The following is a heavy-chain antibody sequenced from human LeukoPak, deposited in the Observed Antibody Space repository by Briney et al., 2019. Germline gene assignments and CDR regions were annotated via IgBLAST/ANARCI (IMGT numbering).Heavy chain of an antibody. CDR2: INPNTGVT. J-gene: IGHJ4*02. CDR1: GYTFTDYY. CDR3: ARDLGNYYGSGSFGY. D-gene: IGHD3-10*01. V-gene: IGHV1-2*02. Sequence: ASVKVSCKASGYTFTDYYMHWVRQAPGQGLEWMGWINPNTGVTNYVQKFQGRVTMTTDTSISTAYMELSRLRSDDTAVYYCARDLGNYYGSGSFGYWGQGTLVTVSS.